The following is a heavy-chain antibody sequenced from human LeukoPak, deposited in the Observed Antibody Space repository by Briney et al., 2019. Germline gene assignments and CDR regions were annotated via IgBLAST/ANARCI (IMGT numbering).Heavy chain of an antibody. D-gene: IGHD3-22*01. CDR2: ISGSGGNT. CDR3: AKTGYYYDRSDYYYDRSRYFDL. V-gene: IGHV3-23*01. CDR1: GFTFSSYA. J-gene: IGHJ2*01. Sequence: GGSLRLSCAASGFTFSSYAMSWVRQAPGKGLEWVSAISGSGGNTYYADSVKGRFTISRDNSRNTLYLQMNSLRAEDTAVYYCAKTGYYYDRSDYYYDRSRYFDLWGRGTLVTVSS.